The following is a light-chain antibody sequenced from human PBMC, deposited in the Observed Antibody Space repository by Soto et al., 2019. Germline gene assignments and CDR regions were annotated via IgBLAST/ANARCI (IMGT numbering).Light chain of an antibody. CDR2: SNN. CDR1: SSNIGAGYD. J-gene: IGLJ2*01. CDR3: QAYDSSLSGYVA. Sequence: QAVLTQPPSVSGAPGQRVTISCTGSSSNIGAGYDVHWYQQLPGTAPKLLIFSNNNRPSGVPDRFSGSKSGTSASLAITGPLAEDGDDYYCQAYDSSLSGYVAFGGGTKLTVL. V-gene: IGLV1-40*01.